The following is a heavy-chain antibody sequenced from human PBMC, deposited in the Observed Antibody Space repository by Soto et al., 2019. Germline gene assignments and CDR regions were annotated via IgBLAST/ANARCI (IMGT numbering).Heavy chain of an antibody. CDR1: GFTFSSYA. V-gene: IGHV3-23*01. D-gene: IGHD6-19*01. CDR3: ATDSFRSGIAVAGNY. Sequence: GGSLRLSCAASGFTFSSYAMNWVRQAPGKGLEWVSVISGSGGSTYYADSVKGRFTISRDNSKNTLYLQMTSLRAEDTAIYYCATDSFRSGIAVAGNYWGQGTLVTVSS. J-gene: IGHJ4*02. CDR2: ISGSGGST.